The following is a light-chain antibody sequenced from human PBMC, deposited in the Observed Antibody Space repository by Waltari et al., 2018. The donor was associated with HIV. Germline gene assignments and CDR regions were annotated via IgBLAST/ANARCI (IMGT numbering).Light chain of an antibody. CDR2: DND. V-gene: IGLV1-51*01. J-gene: IGLJ3*02. CDR3: AVWDSSLRSGRV. Sequence: QSVLTQPPSLSAAPGQRVTISCSGRGSNIGSNYVSWYQQVPGTAPKVLMYDNDKRPSGIPDRFSGSTSGTAATLAITGLQSGDEADYYCAVWDSSLRSGRVFGGGTKLTVL. CDR1: GSNIGSNY.